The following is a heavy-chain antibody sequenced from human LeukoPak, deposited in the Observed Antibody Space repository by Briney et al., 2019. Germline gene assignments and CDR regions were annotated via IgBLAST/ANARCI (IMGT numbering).Heavy chain of an antibody. D-gene: IGHD3-3*01. CDR3: ARANDFWSGHPENYMDV. Sequence: GGSLRRSCAASGFTFSSYSMNWVRQAPGKGLEWVSYISSSSTIYYADSVKGRFTISRDNAKNSLYLQMNSLRAEDTAVYYCARANDFWSGHPENYMDVWGKGTTVTVSS. CDR1: GFTFSSYS. V-gene: IGHV3-48*01. CDR2: ISSSSTI. J-gene: IGHJ6*03.